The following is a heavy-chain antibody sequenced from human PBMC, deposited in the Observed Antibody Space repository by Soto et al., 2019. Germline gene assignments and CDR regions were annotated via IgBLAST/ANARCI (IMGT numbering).Heavy chain of an antibody. CDR2: INPATGAA. CDR3: ARGGGVGVAGSAAFDM. CDR1: GYPVTAYY. Sequence: QLHLVQSGAVVKKPGASVTVSCSASGYPVTAYYMHWVRQAPGRGLEWMGGINPATGAAKYTQTFPGRGTVTRDTSTSTVFMELSGLTSGDTAVFYCARGGGVGVAGSAAFDMWGQGTLVTVSS. J-gene: IGHJ3*02. D-gene: IGHD3-3*01. V-gene: IGHV1-2*02.